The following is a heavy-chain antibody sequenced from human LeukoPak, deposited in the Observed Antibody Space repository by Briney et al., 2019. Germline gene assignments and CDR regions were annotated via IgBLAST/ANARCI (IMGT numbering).Heavy chain of an antibody. Sequence: ASVKVSCKTSGGTFTSHTLSWVRQAPGQGLEWMGRILPIIGIPNYTQKFQSRLTITADTSTDTVYMELRSLRFEDTAVYYCSITTPTTERDGYNYVFAFDIWGQGTMVTVSS. V-gene: IGHV1-69*02. J-gene: IGHJ3*02. CDR2: ILPIIGIP. CDR1: GGTFTSHT. CDR3: SITTPTTERDGYNYVFAFDI. D-gene: IGHD5-24*01.